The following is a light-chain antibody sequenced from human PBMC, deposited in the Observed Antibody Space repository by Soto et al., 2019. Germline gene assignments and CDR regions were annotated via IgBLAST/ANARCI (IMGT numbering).Light chain of an antibody. Sequence: QMTQSPSTLSASVGDRFTITCRASQSVSRWLVWYQQQPGRAPKVLIYKASTLESGVPSRFSGSGSGTEFTLTISSLEPDDFATYYCQQYDSSPYTFGQGTKVEIK. V-gene: IGKV1-5*03. CDR3: QQYDSSPYT. CDR1: QSVSRW. CDR2: KAS. J-gene: IGKJ2*01.